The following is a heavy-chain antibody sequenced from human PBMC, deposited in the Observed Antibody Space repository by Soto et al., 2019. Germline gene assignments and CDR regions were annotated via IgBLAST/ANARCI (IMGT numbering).Heavy chain of an antibody. CDR3: ARVDYYYDSSGYYSSEHYFDY. J-gene: IGHJ4*02. CDR1: GFTFSDYY. Sequence: GGSVRLSCAASGFTFSDYYMSWIRQAPGKGLEWVSYISSSGSTIYYADSVKGRFTISRDNAKNSLYLQMNSLRAEDTAVYYCARVDYYYDSSGYYSSEHYFDYWGQGTLVTVSS. V-gene: IGHV3-11*01. CDR2: ISSSGSTI. D-gene: IGHD3-22*01.